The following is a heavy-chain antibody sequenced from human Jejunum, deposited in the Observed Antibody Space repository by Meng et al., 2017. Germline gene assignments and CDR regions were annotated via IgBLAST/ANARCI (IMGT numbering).Heavy chain of an antibody. J-gene: IGHJ5*02. Sequence: GGSLRLSCAASGFIFRDYEMNWIRQAPGKGLEWVSYINGGGTSIYYADSVRGRFTMSRDHAQNAVHLQMSSLRAEDTALYYCARKRPGTVYFDPWGQGTLVTVSS. V-gene: IGHV3-48*03. CDR2: INGGGTSI. CDR1: GFIFRDYE. CDR3: ARKRPGTVYFDP. D-gene: IGHD5/OR15-5a*01.